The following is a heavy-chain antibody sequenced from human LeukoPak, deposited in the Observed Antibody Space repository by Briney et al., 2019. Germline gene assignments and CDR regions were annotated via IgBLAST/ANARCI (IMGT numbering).Heavy chain of an antibody. CDR3: ARHDYVWGKVDP. CDR2: IYYSGST. V-gene: IGHV4-59*08. J-gene: IGHJ5*02. Sequence: SETLSLTCAVYGGSFSGYYWTWIRQPPGKGLEWIGYIYYSGSTNYNPPLKSRVTISVDTSKNQFSLRLSSVTAADTALYYCARHDYVWGKVDPWGQGTLVTVSS. D-gene: IGHD3-16*01. CDR1: GGSFSGYY.